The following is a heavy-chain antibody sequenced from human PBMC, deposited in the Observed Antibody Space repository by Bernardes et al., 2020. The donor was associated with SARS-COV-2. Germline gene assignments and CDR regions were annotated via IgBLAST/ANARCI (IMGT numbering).Heavy chain of an antibody. J-gene: IGHJ6*02. CDR3: AKVQAFFWIRPDNSGMDV. V-gene: IGHV3-30*18. CDR2: ISYEGSKR. D-gene: IGHD3-3*02. CDR1: GFTFNNFG. Sequence: GGSLRLSCAASGFTFNNFGMHWVRQAPGRGLEWVAVISYEGSKRYYADSLEGRFTISKDNSKNTVYLQMNDLRSEDTAIYYCAKVQAFFWIRPDNSGMDVWGQGTTVSVSS.